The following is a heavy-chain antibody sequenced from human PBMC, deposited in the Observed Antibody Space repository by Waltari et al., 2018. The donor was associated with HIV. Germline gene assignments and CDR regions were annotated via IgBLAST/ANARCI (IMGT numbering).Heavy chain of an antibody. D-gene: IGHD1-26*01. CDR2: IIPTRTTT. J-gene: IGHJ6*02. CDR1: GGTFSSYD. V-gene: IGHV1-69*01. CDR3: ARGLWGVGAVVGEDYQYYAMDV. Sequence: QVQLVQSGAEVKKPGSSVEVSCKASGGTFSSYDLSWVRQAPGQGLEWMGGIIPTRTTTKYAPKFQGRGTIAADESTSTAYMELRTLRPEDTAVYYCARGLWGVGAVVGEDYQYYAMDVWGQGTTVIVSS.